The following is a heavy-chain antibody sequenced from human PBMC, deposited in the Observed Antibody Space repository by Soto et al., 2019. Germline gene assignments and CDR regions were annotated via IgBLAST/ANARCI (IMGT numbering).Heavy chain of an antibody. J-gene: IGHJ5*02. CDR1: GDSISSYY. Sequence: ETLSLTCTASGDSISSYYWSWIRQPPGKGLEWIGYIYYSGSTNYNPSLKSRVTISVDTPKNQFSLKLSSVTAADTAVYYCAREGYHNWFDPWGQGTLVTVSS. V-gene: IGHV4-59*01. CDR2: IYYSGST. CDR3: AREGYHNWFDP. D-gene: IGHD2-15*01.